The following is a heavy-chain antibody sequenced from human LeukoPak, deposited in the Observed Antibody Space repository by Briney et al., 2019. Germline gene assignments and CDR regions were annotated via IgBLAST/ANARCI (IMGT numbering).Heavy chain of an antibody. V-gene: IGHV3-66*02. J-gene: IGHJ4*02. CDR3: ARDVGGMATGYFDY. CDR1: GLTVSSNF. CDR2: IHSDGRT. D-gene: IGHD1-14*01. Sequence: TGGSLRLSCAASGLTVSSNFMSWVRQAPGKGLEWVSVIHSDGRTFYADTVKGRFTVSRDNSNDMLFLQMNSLRAEDTAVYYCARDVGGMATGYFDYWGQGTPVTVSS.